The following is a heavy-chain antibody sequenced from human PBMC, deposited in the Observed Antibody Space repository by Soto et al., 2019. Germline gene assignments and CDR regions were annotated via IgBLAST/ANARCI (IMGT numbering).Heavy chain of an antibody. CDR1: GSTFSDYY. CDR3: ATTRTGNYYSDP. D-gene: IGHD1-26*01. J-gene: IGHJ5*02. V-gene: IGHV3-11*03. Sequence: GGSLRLSCAASGSTFSDYYMSWIRQAPGKGLEWLSYIGGGSSHINYANSVKGRFTISRDNTKNSLYLQINSLRAEDTAVYYCATTRTGNYYSDPWGQGTLVTVSS. CDR2: IGGGSSHI.